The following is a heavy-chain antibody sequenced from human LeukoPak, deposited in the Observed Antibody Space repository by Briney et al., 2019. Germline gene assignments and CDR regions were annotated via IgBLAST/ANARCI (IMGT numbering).Heavy chain of an antibody. Sequence: GGSLRLSCAASGFTFSSYAMSWVRQAPGKGQEWVSAISGSGGSTYYADTVKGRFTISRDNSKNTLYLQMNSLRAEDTAVYYCAKDRGWRFDYWGQGTLVTVSS. CDR3: AKDRGWRFDY. CDR2: ISGSGGST. D-gene: IGHD6-19*01. V-gene: IGHV3-23*01. CDR1: GFTFSSYA. J-gene: IGHJ4*02.